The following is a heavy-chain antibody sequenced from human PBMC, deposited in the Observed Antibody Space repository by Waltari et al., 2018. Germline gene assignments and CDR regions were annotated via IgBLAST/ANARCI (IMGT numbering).Heavy chain of an antibody. Sequence: EVHLLECGGGLAQPGGSLRPPCAALGFNFLSYAMSWVRRAPGKGLEWVSGISDSGVITKYADSVKGRFTVSRDNSKNTVFLQLNSLRAEDTAIYYCARHLYSIDYLELGNWGQGTLVTVSS. V-gene: IGHV3-23*01. CDR3: ARHLYSIDYLELGN. J-gene: IGHJ4*02. D-gene: IGHD3-22*01. CDR2: ISDSGVIT. CDR1: GFNFLSYA.